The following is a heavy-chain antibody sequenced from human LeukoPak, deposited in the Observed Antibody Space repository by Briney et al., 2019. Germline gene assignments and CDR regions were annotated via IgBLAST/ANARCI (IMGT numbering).Heavy chain of an antibody. D-gene: IGHD3/OR15-3a*01. CDR1: GGSISSYY. J-gene: IGHJ4*02. CDR2: IYYSGST. Sequence: KPSETLSLTCTVSGGSISSYYWSWIRQPPGKGLEWIGYIYYSGSTNYNPSLKSRVTISVDTSKNQFSLKLSSVTAADTAVYYCARSDFDYYFDYWGQGILVTVSS. CDR3: ARSDFDYYFDY. V-gene: IGHV4-59*01.